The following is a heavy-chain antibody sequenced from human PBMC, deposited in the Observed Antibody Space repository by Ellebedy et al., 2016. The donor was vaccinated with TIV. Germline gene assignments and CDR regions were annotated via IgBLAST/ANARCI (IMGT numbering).Heavy chain of an antibody. V-gene: IGHV3-23*01. CDR3: AKVGNQRGASLGYFDY. J-gene: IGHJ4*02. CDR2: ISSSGGTT. Sequence: GGSLRLSXAASGFTFSSYAMSWVRQAPGKGLEWVSAISSSGGTTHYADSVKGRFTISRDNSKNTLYLQMNSLRGEDTAVYYCAKVGNQRGASLGYFDYWGQGTLVTVSS. CDR1: GFTFSSYA. D-gene: IGHD6-25*01.